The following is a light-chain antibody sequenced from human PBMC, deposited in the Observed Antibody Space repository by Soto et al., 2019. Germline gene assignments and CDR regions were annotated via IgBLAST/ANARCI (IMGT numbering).Light chain of an antibody. CDR2: DVT. J-gene: IGLJ1*01. Sequence: QSVLTQPASVSGSPGQSIAISCTGTSSDVGGYNCVSWYQQHPGKAPNLMIFDVTNRPSGVSNRFSGSKSGNTASLTISGLQAEDEADYYCSSYTSGGNYVFGTGTKLTVL. CDR3: SSYTSGGNYV. V-gene: IGLV2-14*01. CDR1: SSDVGGYNC.